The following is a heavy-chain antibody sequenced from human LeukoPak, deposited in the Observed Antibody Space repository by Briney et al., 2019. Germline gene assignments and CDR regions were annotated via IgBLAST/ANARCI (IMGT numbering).Heavy chain of an antibody. CDR3: ARAGGSTVSHSDY. CDR2: ISSSTSYI. CDR1: GFTFSSYS. Sequence: AGGSLRLSCAASGFTFSSYSMNWIRQAPGKGLEWVSSISSSTSYIYYADSVKGRFTISKDNAKNSLYLQMNSLRAEDTAVYYCARAGGSTVSHSDYWAREPWSPSP. J-gene: IGHJ4*02. V-gene: IGHV3-21*01. D-gene: IGHD4-17*01.